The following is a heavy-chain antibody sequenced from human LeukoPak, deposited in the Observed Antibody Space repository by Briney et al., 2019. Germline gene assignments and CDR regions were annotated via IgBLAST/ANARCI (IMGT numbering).Heavy chain of an antibody. V-gene: IGHV4-59*08. Sequence: SETLSLTCTVSGGSISTYYWSWIRQPPGKGLEWIGYIYHSGSTNYNPSLKSRVTISVDTSKNQFSLKLRSVTAADTAMYYCARAYSSSWYYNWFDPWGQGTLVTVSS. CDR2: IYHSGST. D-gene: IGHD6-13*01. J-gene: IGHJ5*02. CDR3: ARAYSSSWYYNWFDP. CDR1: GGSISTYY.